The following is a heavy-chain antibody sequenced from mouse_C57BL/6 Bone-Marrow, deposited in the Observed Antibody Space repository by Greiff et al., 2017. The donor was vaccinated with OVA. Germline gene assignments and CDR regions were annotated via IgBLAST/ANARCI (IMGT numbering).Heavy chain of an antibody. CDR1: GFTFSDFY. J-gene: IGHJ4*01. CDR2: SRNKANDHTT. Sequence: EVKLVESGGGLVQSGRSLRLSCATSGFTFSDFYMEWVRQAPGKGLEWIAASRNKANDHTTEYSASVKGRFIGSRDTSESCLYLLISALNAEDTAIYYCARDATDWDRTMDDWGQGTSVTVSS. D-gene: IGHD4-1*01. V-gene: IGHV7-1*01. CDR3: ARDATDWDRTMDD.